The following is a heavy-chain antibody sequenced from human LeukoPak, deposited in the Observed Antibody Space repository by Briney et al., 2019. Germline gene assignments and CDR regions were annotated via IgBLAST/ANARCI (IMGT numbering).Heavy chain of an antibody. CDR3: ARDLRGLRAAMVLGY. V-gene: IGHV3-21*01. CDR2: ISSSSRFI. J-gene: IGHJ4*02. D-gene: IGHD5-18*01. CDR1: GFTFNSYS. Sequence: GGSLRLSCAASGFTFNSYSMNWFRQAPGKGLEWVSSISSSSRFIYYADSVKGRFTISRDNAKNSLYLQMTSLRAADTAVYYCARDLRGLRAAMVLGYWGQGTLVTVSS.